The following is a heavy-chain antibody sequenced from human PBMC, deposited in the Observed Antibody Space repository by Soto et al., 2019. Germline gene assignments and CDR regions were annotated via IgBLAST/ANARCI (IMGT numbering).Heavy chain of an antibody. CDR1: AFTFSIYA. Sequence: GGSLRLSCESYAFTFSIYAMSWVRQAPGKGLEWASAISGSGGSTYYADCVKGRFTISRDNSKNTLYLQMNSLRAEDTALYYCAKHKAAVAGMATDAFDIWGQGTMVPGSS. V-gene: IGHV3-23*01. J-gene: IGHJ3*02. D-gene: IGHD6-19*01. CDR2: ISGSGGST. CDR3: AKHKAAVAGMATDAFDI.